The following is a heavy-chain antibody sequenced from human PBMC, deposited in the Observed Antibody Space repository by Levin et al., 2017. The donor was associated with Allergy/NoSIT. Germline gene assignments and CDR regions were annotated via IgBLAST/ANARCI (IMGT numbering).Heavy chain of an antibody. CDR2: IKSKTDGGTT. J-gene: IGHJ6*03. Sequence: KSGGSLRLSCAASGFTFSNAWMSWVRQAPGKGLEWVGRIKSKTDGGTTDYAAPVKGRFTISRDDSKNTLYLQMNSLKTEDTAVYYCTTVTKQQLVQRYYYYYMDVWGKGTTVTVSS. CDR1: GFTFSNAW. V-gene: IGHV3-15*01. CDR3: TTVTKQQLVQRYYYYYMDV. D-gene: IGHD6-13*01.